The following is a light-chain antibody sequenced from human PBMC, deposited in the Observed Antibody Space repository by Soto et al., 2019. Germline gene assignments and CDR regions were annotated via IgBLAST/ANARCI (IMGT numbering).Light chain of an antibody. J-gene: IGKJ1*01. CDR3: QQYNSYS. V-gene: IGKV1-5*01. Sequence: IQLTQSPSTLPASVGDRVTLTCRVSQSISNWLAWYQQKPGTAPKLLIYHASILETAVPSRFSGNGSGTEFTLTISSLQPGDFATYYCQQYNSYSFGQGSRVEIK. CDR2: HAS. CDR1: QSISNW.